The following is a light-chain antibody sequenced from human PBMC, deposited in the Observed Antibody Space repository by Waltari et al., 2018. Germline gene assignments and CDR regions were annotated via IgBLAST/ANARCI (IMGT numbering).Light chain of an antibody. Sequence: DIQLTQSPSFLSASIGDRVTITCRASQVISGSLAWYQQKPAKAPKLLIYGVSALHSGVPSRFSGSGSGTEFTLTISSLQPEDFATYYCLTTYPVIFGPGTRVDVK. CDR3: LTTYPVI. CDR1: QVISGS. J-gene: IGKJ3*01. CDR2: GVS. V-gene: IGKV1-9*01.